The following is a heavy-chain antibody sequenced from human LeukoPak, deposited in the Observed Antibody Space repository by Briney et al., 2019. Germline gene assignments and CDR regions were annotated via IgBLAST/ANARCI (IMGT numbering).Heavy chain of an antibody. CDR1: GGSFSGYY. J-gene: IGHJ4*02. CDR2: INHSGST. CDR3: ARRYRGITMVRGVIMYFDY. V-gene: IGHV4-34*01. Sequence: SETLSLTCAVYGGSFSGYYWSWIRQPPGKGLEWIREINHSGSTNYNPSLKSRVTISVDTSKNQFSLKLSSVTAADTAVYYCARRYRGITMVRGVIMYFDYWGQGTLVTVSS. D-gene: IGHD3-10*01.